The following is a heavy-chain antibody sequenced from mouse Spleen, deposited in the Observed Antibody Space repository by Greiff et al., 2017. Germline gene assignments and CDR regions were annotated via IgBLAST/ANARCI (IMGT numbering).Heavy chain of an antibody. CDR2: IDTEDGDT. D-gene: IGHD4-1*01. CDR3: TTERWDVNFDY. Sequence: EVQLQQSGAELVRPGASVKLSCTASGFNIKDYYMHWVKQRPEQGLEWIGRIDTEDGDTEYAPKFQGKATMTADTSSNTAYLQLSSLTSEDTAVYYCTTERWDVNFDYWGQGTTLTVSS. V-gene: IGHV14-1*01. CDR1: GFNIKDYY. J-gene: IGHJ2*01.